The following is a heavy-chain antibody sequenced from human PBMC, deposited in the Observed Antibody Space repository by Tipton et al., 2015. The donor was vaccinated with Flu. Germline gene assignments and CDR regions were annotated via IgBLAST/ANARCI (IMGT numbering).Heavy chain of an antibody. CDR2: IHRSGST. V-gene: IGHV4-38-2*01. Sequence: GEALGSNYFWGWIRQPPGKGLEWIATIHRSGSTNYNPSLKSRVTISLDTSRNQFSLKLSSVTATDTAVYYCARLFCSRTSCYNDYLGQGTLVTVSS. CDR3: ARLFCSRTSCYNDY. CDR1: GEALGSNYF. D-gene: IGHD2-2*02. J-gene: IGHJ4*02.